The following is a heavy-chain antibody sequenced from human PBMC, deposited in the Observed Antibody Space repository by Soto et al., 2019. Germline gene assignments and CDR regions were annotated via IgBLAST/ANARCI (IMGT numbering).Heavy chain of an antibody. CDR2: IYYSWST. J-gene: IGHJ5*02. D-gene: IGHD6-19*01. V-gene: IGHV4-39*01. CDR1: GGSISSSSYY. CDR3: AIAVVPNWFDP. Sequence: QLQLQESGPGLVKPSETLSLTCTVSGGSISSSSYYWGWIRQPPGKGLEWIGSIYYSWSTYYNPSLKSRVTISVDTSKNQFSLKLSSVTAADTAVYYCAIAVVPNWFDPWGQGTLVTVSS.